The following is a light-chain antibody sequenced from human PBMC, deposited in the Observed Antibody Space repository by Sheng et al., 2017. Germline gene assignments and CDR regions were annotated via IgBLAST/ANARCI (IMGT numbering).Light chain of an antibody. CDR2: GAS. J-gene: IGKJ4*01. Sequence: EIVMTQSPATLSVSVGKRITLSCRASQSISTTLAWYQQKPGQAPRLLIYGASTRATGIPARFSGSGSGTEFTLTISSLQSEDFAVYYCQQYNNWPGTFGGGTKVEIK. CDR3: QQYNNWPGT. CDR1: QSISTT. V-gene: IGKV3-15*01.